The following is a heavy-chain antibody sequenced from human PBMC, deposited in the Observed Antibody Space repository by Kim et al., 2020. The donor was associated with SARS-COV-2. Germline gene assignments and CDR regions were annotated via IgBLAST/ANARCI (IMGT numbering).Heavy chain of an antibody. J-gene: IGHJ4*02. V-gene: IGHV3-30*18. CDR3: AKANDFGH. CDR1: GFTFSSYG. D-gene: IGHD3-3*01. CDR2: ISYDGSNK. Sequence: GGSLRLSCAASGFTFSSYGMHWVRQAPGKGLEWVAVISYDGSNKYYADSVKGRFTISRDNSKNTLYLQMNSLRAEDTAVYYCAKANDFGHWGQGTLVTVSS.